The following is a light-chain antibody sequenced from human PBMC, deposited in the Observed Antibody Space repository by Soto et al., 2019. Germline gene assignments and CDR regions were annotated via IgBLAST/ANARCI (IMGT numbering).Light chain of an antibody. Sequence: DIQLTQAPSSLSASLGDRVTFTCRASQDISHYLAWYQQRPGKVPKLLIYYAANLQLGVPSRFSGSGSGTDFTLTISSLQPEDVGTYYCQQYSKDTPGTFGQGTKVDIK. CDR1: QDISHY. CDR3: QQYSKDTPGT. CDR2: YAA. J-gene: IGKJ1*01. V-gene: IGKV1-27*01.